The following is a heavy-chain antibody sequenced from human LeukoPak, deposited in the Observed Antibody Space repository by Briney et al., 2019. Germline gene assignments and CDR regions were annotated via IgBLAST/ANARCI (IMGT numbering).Heavy chain of an antibody. CDR3: ARDGRYCSSTSCYGNQYYYYGMDV. D-gene: IGHD2-2*01. CDR2: ISSSSSYI. J-gene: IGHJ6*02. Sequence: GSLRLSCAASGFTFSSYSMNWVRQAPGKGLEWVSSISSSSSYIYYADSVKGRFTISRDNAKNSLYLQMNSLSAEDTAVYYCARDGRYCSSTSCYGNQYYYYGMDVWGQGTTVTVSS. CDR1: GFTFSSYS. V-gene: IGHV3-21*01.